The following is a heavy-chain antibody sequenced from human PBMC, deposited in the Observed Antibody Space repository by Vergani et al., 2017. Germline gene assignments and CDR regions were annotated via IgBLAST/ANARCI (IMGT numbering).Heavy chain of an antibody. CDR1: GYTFTDYN. V-gene: IGHV1-2*02. CDR2: INPKNGDT. D-gene: IGHD3-9*01. J-gene: IGHJ4*02. CDR3: ARGDYGILTGYRY. Sequence: QVQLVQSGAEVKKPGASVKVSCRASGYTFTDYNVHWVRQAPGQGLEWMGWINPKNGDTNYVQRFQNRVTLSRDTSIATAYMELSRLRSEDTAIYYCARGDYGILTGYRYWGQGTLVTVSA.